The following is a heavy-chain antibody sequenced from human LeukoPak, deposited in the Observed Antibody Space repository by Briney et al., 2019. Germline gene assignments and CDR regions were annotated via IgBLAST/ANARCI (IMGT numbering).Heavy chain of an antibody. V-gene: IGHV1-2*02. Sequence: ASVTVSFTSSGYTFTVYYMHWMRLAPGPGLEWMGWINPNSGGTNYAQKFQGRVTMTRDTSISTAYMELSRLRSDDTAVYYCAGSTSGFDYWGQGTLVTASS. CDR1: GYTFTVYY. J-gene: IGHJ4*02. CDR3: AGSTSGFDY. D-gene: IGHD2-2*01. CDR2: INPNSGGT.